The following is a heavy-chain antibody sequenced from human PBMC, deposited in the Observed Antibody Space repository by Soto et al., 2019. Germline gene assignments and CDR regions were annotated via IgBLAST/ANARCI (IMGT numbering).Heavy chain of an antibody. CDR1: GYTFTSYY. CDR2: INPSGGST. J-gene: IGHJ3*02. Sequence: ASVKVSCKASGYTFTSYYMHWVRQPPGQGLEWMGIINPSGGSTSYAQKFQGRVTMTRDTSTSTVYMELSSLRSEDTAVYYCAREPFTLVGAARGGDAFDIWGQGTMVTVS. D-gene: IGHD1-26*01. CDR3: AREPFTLVGAARGGDAFDI. V-gene: IGHV1-46*01.